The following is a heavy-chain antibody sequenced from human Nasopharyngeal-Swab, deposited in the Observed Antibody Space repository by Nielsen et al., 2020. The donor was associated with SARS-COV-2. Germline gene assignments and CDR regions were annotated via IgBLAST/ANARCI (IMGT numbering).Heavy chain of an antibody. V-gene: IGHV3-74*01. CDR2: INRDGSIT. D-gene: IGHD3-3*01. Sequence: GGSLRLSCAVSGFTFSAYWMHWVLQVPGKGLEWVSRINRDGSITTYADSVKGRFTISRDNAKSTLFLQMNSLRAEDTAVYYCASYGGEWLPALDCWGQGTLVTVSS. J-gene: IGHJ4*02. CDR3: ASYGGEWLPALDC. CDR1: GFTFSAYW.